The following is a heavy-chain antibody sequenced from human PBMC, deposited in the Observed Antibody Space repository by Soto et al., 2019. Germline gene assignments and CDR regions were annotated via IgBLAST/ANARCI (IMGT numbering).Heavy chain of an antibody. D-gene: IGHD6-19*01. Sequence: GGSLRLSCAASGFTFSSYGMHWVRQAPGKGLEWVAVISYDGSIQYYADSVKGRFTISRDNSKNTLYLQMNSLRAEDTAVYYCARQHSSGWYYFDYWGQGTLVTVSS. CDR3: ARQHSSGWYYFDY. J-gene: IGHJ4*02. CDR2: ISYDGSIQ. CDR1: GFTFSSYG. V-gene: IGHV3-30*03.